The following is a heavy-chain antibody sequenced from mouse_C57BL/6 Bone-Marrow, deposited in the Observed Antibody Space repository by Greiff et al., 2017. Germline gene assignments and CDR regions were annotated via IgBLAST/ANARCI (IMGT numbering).Heavy chain of an antibody. J-gene: IGHJ4*01. Sequence: QVQLQQPGAELVKPGASVKLSCKASGYTFTSYWMHWVKQRPGQGLEWIGMIHPNSGSTNYNEKFKSKATLTVDKSSSTAYMKLSSLTSEDSAVYYCAQYYDGTLYAMDFWGQGTSVTVSS. CDR1: GYTFTSYW. V-gene: IGHV1-64*01. CDR3: AQYYDGTLYAMDF. D-gene: IGHD1-1*01. CDR2: IHPNSGST.